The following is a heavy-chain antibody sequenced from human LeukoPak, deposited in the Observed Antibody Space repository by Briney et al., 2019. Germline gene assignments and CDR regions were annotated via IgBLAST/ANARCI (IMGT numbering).Heavy chain of an antibody. CDR1: GYTFTSYG. D-gene: IGHD2-15*01. CDR2: ISAYNGNT. Sequence: GASVKVSCKASGYTFTSYGISWVRQAPGQGLEWMGWISAYNGNTNYAQKLQGRVTMTTDTSTSTAYMELRSLRSDDTAVYYCARDLRRYCSGGSCYSGGYWGQGTLVTVSS. V-gene: IGHV1-18*01. CDR3: ARDLRRYCSGGSCYSGGY. J-gene: IGHJ4*02.